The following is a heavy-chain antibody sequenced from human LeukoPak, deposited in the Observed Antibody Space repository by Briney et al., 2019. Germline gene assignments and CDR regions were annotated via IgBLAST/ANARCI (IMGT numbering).Heavy chain of an antibody. D-gene: IGHD6-13*01. CDR1: GFTFSSYE. V-gene: IGHV3-48*03. CDR2: ISSSGSTI. CDR3: AKGGSSSWYGHFDY. J-gene: IGHJ4*02. Sequence: GGSLRLSCAASGFTFSSYEMNWVRQAPGKGLEWVSYISSSGSTIYYADSVKGRFTISRDNSKNTLYLQMNSLRAEDTAVYYCAKGGSSSWYGHFDYWGQGTLVTVSS.